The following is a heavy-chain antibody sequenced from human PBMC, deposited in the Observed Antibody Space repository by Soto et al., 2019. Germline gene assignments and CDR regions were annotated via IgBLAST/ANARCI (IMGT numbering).Heavy chain of an antibody. D-gene: IGHD3-22*01. J-gene: IGHJ4*02. CDR3: ASTDDSSGYSLGALDY. CDR2: ISAYNGNT. CDR1: GYTFTSYG. Sequence: ASVKVSCKASGYTFTSYGISWVRQAPGQGLEWMGWISAYNGNTNYAQKLQGRVTMTTDTSTSTAYMELRSLRSDDTAVYYCASTDDSSGYSLGALDYWGQGTLVTVSS. V-gene: IGHV1-18*01.